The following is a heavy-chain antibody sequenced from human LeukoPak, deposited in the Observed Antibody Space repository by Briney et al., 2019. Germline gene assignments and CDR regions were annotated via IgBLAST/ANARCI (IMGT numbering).Heavy chain of an antibody. CDR3: ARDARLPHDI. J-gene: IGHJ3*02. CDR2: INLRGST. CDR1: GGSFNDYY. V-gene: IGHV4-34*01. Sequence: SETLSLTCAVYGGSFNDYYWNWIRQPPGKGLEWIGEINLRGSTTYNPSVNSRVTISIDMSKTQFSLRLTSVTAADTAMYYCARDARLPHDIWGQGAMVIVSS.